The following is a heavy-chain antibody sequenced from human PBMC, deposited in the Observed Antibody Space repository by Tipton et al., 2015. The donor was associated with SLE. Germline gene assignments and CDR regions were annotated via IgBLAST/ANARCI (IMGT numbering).Heavy chain of an antibody. V-gene: IGHV4-39*01. D-gene: IGHD3-3*02. CDR2: MYDSGST. J-gene: IGHJ4*02. CDR1: GGSISSSRSY. Sequence: TLSLTCTVSGGSISSSRSYWGWIRQPPGKGLEHIGSMYDSGSTYFNPSLKSRVTMSVDTSKNQLSLELNSVTAADTAPYYCARHADRIFGVPYWGQGTLVTVSS. CDR3: ARHADRIFGVPY.